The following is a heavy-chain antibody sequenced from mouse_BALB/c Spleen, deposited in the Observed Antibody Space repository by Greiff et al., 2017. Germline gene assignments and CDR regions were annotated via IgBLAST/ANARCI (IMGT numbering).Heavy chain of an antibody. V-gene: IGHV5-17*02. CDR2: ISSGSSTI. Sequence: EVKLVESGGGLVQPGGSRKLSCAASGFTFSSFGMHWVRQAPEKGLEWVAYISSGSSTIYYADTVKGRFTISRDNPKNTLFLQMTSLRSEDTAMYYCERADYYGSSSDYWGQGTTLTVSS. CDR1: GFTFSSFG. D-gene: IGHD1-1*01. J-gene: IGHJ2*01. CDR3: ERADYYGSSSDY.